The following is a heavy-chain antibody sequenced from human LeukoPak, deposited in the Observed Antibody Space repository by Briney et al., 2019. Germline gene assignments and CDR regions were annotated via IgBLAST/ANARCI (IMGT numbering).Heavy chain of an antibody. D-gene: IGHD3-22*01. J-gene: IGHJ4*02. CDR2: ISGGGWT. Sequence: GGSLRLSCAASGFTFSSYAMSWVRQAPGKGLEWVSAISGGGWTYYADSVRGRFTISRDNSKNTLSLQMNSLRAEDTAVYYCAKGLGYDSSGYYSEWGQGTLVTVSS. CDR1: GFTFSSYA. CDR3: AKGLGYDSSGYYSE. V-gene: IGHV3-23*01.